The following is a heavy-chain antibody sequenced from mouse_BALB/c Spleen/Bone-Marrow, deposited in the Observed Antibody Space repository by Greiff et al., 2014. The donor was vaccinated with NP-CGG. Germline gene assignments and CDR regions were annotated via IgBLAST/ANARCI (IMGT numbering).Heavy chain of an antibody. CDR2: IYPGDGDT. Sequence: VQLQQSGAELVRPGSSVKISCKASGYAFSTYWMNWVKQRPGQGLEWIGQIYPGDGDTNYNEKFKGKATLTADKSSSTASIQLSSLTSEVSAVYFCARVGCSFDYWGQGTTLTVSS. J-gene: IGHJ2*01. V-gene: IGHV1-80*01. CDR3: ARVGCSFDY. CDR1: GYAFSTYW. D-gene: IGHD3-3*01.